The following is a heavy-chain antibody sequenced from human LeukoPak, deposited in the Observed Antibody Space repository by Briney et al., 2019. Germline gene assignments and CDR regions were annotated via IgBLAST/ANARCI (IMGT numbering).Heavy chain of an antibody. CDR1: GYIFSSYW. Sequence: SGESLKISCKGSGYIFSSYWIAWARQMPGKGLEWMGIIYPGDSDTRCSPSFQGQVTISADKSISTAYLQWSSLKASDTAVYYCARLVATRSPFDFWGQGTLVTVSS. V-gene: IGHV5-51*01. CDR2: IYPGDSDT. J-gene: IGHJ4*02. CDR3: ARLVATRSPFDF. D-gene: IGHD6-6*01.